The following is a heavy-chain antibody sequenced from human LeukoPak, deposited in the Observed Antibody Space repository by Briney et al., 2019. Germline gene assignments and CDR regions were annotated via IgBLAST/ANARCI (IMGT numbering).Heavy chain of an antibody. D-gene: IGHD2-2*01. CDR2: INPNSGGT. V-gene: IGHV1-2*02. Sequence: ASVKVSCKASGYTFTGYYMHWVRQAPGQGLEWMGWINPNSGGTNYAQKFQGRVTMTRDTSISTAYMELSRLRSDDTAVYYCARDRPLIVVVSAMDVWGKGTAVTVSS. CDR3: ARDRPLIVVVSAMDV. CDR1: GYTFTGYY. J-gene: IGHJ6*03.